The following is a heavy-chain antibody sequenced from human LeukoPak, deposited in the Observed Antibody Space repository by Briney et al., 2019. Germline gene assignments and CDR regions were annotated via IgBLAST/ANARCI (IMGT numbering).Heavy chain of an antibody. CDR3: ARVAVGGTRAFDI. Sequence: GGPLKLSCEAPGSPLRNYWMHWFRKAPEKGLVWVSRIVGDGSRTAYADSVKGRFTISRDNAKNTLYLQMNSLRGEDTAVYYCARVAVGGTRAFDIWGQGTMVTVSS. J-gene: IGHJ3*02. V-gene: IGHV3-74*01. CDR2: IVGDGSRT. CDR1: GSPLRNYW. D-gene: IGHD6-19*01.